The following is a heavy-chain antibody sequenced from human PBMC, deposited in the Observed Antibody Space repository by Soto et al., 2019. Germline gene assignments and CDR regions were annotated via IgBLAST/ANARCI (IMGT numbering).Heavy chain of an antibody. CDR3: TSWRGGYTYGLDH. J-gene: IGHJ4*02. CDR1: GFTFSSQW. CDR2: IKNDGTST. V-gene: IGHV3-74*01. Sequence: GGSLRLSCAASGFTFSSQWLHWVRQAPGKGLVWISRIKNDGTSTNYADYVKGRFTVSRDNAKKTMSLQMNSLRAEDTAVYYCTSWRGGYTYGLDHWGQGTPVTVSS. D-gene: IGHD5-18*01.